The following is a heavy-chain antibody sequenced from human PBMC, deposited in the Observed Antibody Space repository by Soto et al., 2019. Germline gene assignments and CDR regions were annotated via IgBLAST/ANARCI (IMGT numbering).Heavy chain of an antibody. V-gene: IGHV1-2*02. D-gene: IGHD2-8*02. CDR2: INPDSGAT. CDR3: ARGDYGTGGYPFPYFDY. J-gene: IGHJ4*02. CDR1: GYSFTGYY. Sequence: ASVKVSCKASGYSFTGYYIHWVRQAPGQGLVWMGWINPDSGATNYAQNFQGRVTLTSDTSISTASMDLTSLTSDDTAVYYCARGDYGTGGYPFPYFDYWGQGTLVTVSS.